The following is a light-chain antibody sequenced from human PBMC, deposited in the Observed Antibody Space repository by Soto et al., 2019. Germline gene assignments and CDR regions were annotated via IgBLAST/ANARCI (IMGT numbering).Light chain of an antibody. J-gene: IGKJ5*01. CDR2: GAS. Sequence: EIVMTQSPATLSVSPGERATLSCRASQSVSGNLAWYQQKPGQAPRLLIYGASTRATGIPARFSGSGSGTEYTLTISRLQAEELAGYYCQQYKNWPPITFGQGTRLEIK. CDR1: QSVSGN. CDR3: QQYKNWPPIT. V-gene: IGKV3-15*01.